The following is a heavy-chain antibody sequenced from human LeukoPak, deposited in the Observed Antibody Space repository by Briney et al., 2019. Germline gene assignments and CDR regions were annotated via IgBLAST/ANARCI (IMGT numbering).Heavy chain of an antibody. J-gene: IGHJ4*02. Sequence: SETLSLTCTVSGGSISSGSYYWGWIRQPPGKGLEWIGSIYYSGSTYYNPSLKSRVTISVDTSKNQFSLKLDSVTAADTAVYYCARTYSSSWYLDYWGQGTLVTVSS. CDR2: IYYSGST. CDR1: GGSISSGSYY. CDR3: ARTYSSSWYLDY. V-gene: IGHV4-39*01. D-gene: IGHD6-13*01.